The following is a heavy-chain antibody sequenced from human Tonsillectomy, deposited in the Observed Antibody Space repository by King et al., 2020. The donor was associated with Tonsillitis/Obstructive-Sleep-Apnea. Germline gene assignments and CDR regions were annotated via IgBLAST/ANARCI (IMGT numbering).Heavy chain of an antibody. Sequence: VQLVESGGGLVQPGGSLRLSCAASGFTFSSYAMSWVRQAPGKGLEWVSVISGSGGSTYYADSVKGRFTISRDNSKNTLYLQMNSLRAEDTAVYYCAKDTRPRRVRGVTGFDSGGQGTLVTVSS. V-gene: IGHV3-23*04. CDR3: AKDTRPRRVRGVTGFDS. D-gene: IGHD3-10*01. J-gene: IGHJ4*02. CDR1: GFTFSSYA. CDR2: ISGSGGST.